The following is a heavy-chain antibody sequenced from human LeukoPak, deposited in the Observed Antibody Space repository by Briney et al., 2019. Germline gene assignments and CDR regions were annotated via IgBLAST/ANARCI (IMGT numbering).Heavy chain of an antibody. V-gene: IGHV3-23*01. CDR3: AKNGSGTSRAFDV. J-gene: IGHJ3*01. CDR1: GFTFSSSA. D-gene: IGHD3-10*01. CDR2: ISGSGGVT. Sequence: GGSLRLSCAASGFTFSSSAMSWVRQDPGKGLEWVSAISGSGGVTYYRDSVKGRFTVSRDNSKNTLYLQMNSLRAEDTALYYCAKNGSGTSRAFDVWGQGTMVTVSS.